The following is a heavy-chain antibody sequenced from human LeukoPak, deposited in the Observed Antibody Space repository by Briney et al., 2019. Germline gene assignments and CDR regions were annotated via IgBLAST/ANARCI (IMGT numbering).Heavy chain of an antibody. J-gene: IGHJ6*02. CDR1: GFTFSSYG. V-gene: IGHV3-30*03. CDR3: TTVTDYYYYGMDV. Sequence: GRSLRLSCAASGFTFSSYGMHWVRQAPGKGLEWVAVISYDGSNIYYADSVKGRFTISRDNSKNTLYLQMNSLRAEDTAVYYCTTVTDYYYYGMDVWGQGTTVTVSS. CDR2: ISYDGSNI. D-gene: IGHD4-17*01.